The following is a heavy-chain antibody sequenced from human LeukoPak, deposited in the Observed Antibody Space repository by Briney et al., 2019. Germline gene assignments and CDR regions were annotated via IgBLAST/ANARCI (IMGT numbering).Heavy chain of an antibody. CDR2: ISDSGGRT. J-gene: IGHJ4*02. V-gene: IGHV3-23*01. CDR1: GITLSNYG. Sequence: GGSLRLSCAVSGITLSNYGMSCVRQAPGKGLEWVAGISDSGGRTNYADCVKGRFTITRDNTKNTLILQMNSLRPEDTAVYFCAKRGVVIRVILVGFHKEAYYFDSWGQGALVTVSS. D-gene: IGHD3-22*01. CDR3: AKRGVVIRVILVGFHKEAYYFDS.